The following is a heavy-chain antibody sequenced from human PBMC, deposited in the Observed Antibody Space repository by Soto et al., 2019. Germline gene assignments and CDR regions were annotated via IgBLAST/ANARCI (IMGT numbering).Heavy chain of an antibody. J-gene: IGHJ6*02. CDR2: ISAYNGNT. CDR3: ARADSSSSPSGMDV. V-gene: IGHV1-18*01. D-gene: IGHD6-6*01. Sequence: QVQLVQSGAEVKKPGASVKVSCKASGYTFTSYGISWLRQAPGQGLEWMGWISAYNGNTNYAQQLQGRVTMTTDTSTRTAYMELRSMRSDDTAVYYCARADSSSSPSGMDVWGQGATVTVSS. CDR1: GYTFTSYG.